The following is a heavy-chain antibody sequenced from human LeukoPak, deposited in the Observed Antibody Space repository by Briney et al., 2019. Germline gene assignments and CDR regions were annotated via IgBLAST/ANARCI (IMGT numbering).Heavy chain of an antibody. CDR3: AQTGGYYDSSGYSFDY. Sequence: GGSLGLSCAASGFTFSSYAMSWVRQAPGKGLEWVSAISGSGGSTYYADSVKGRFTISRDNSKNTLYLQMNSLRAEDTAVYYCAQTGGYYDSSGYSFDYWGQGTLVTVSS. CDR2: ISGSGGST. J-gene: IGHJ4*02. V-gene: IGHV3-23*01. CDR1: GFTFSSYA. D-gene: IGHD3-22*01.